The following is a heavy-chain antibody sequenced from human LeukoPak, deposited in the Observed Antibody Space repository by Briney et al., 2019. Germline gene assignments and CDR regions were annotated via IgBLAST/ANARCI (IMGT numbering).Heavy chain of an antibody. V-gene: IGHV3-23*01. J-gene: IGHJ4*02. CDR1: GFTFSSSA. Sequence: HPGGSLRLSCAASGFTFSSSAMSWVRQAPGKGLEWVSSISGSGSGGSTYYADSVKDRFTISRENAKDFLYLQMHSLRAGDTAVYYCARVSSGGGPATYFDYWGQGTLVTVSS. CDR3: ARVSSGGGPATYFDY. CDR2: ISGSGSGGST. D-gene: IGHD1-26*01.